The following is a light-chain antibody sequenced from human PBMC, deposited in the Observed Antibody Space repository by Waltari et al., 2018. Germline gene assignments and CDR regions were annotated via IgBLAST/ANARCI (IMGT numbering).Light chain of an antibody. J-gene: IGLJ7*01. CDR1: SSNIGNNY. CDR3: GTWDSSLSGAV. Sequence: QSVLTQPPSVSAAPGQRVTISCSGGSSNIGNNYVSWYRQFPGTAPKLLIYKDSERPPGIPGRFSGSKSGTSATLDSTGLQAGDEADYYCGTWDSSLSGAVFGGGTHLTVL. CDR2: KDS. V-gene: IGLV1-51*02.